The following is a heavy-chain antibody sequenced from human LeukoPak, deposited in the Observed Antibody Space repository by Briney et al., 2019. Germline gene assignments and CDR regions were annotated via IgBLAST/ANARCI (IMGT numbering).Heavy chain of an antibody. D-gene: IGHD3-3*01. V-gene: IGHV3-23*01. J-gene: IGHJ4*02. CDR1: GFTFSSYA. CDR2: ISGSGGST. Sequence: GGSLRLSCAASGFTFSSYAMSWVRQAPGKGLEWVSAISGSGGSTYYADSVKGRFTISRDNPKNTLYLQMNSLRAEDTAVYYCAKLTPLRFLEWLFPYYFDYWGQGTLVTVSS. CDR3: AKLTPLRFLEWLFPYYFDY.